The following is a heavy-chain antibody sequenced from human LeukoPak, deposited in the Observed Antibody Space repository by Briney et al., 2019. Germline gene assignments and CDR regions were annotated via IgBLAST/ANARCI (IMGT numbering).Heavy chain of an antibody. CDR1: GFSFSSYY. CDR3: VRENHGSFDY. J-gene: IGHJ4*02. D-gene: IGHD1-14*01. V-gene: IGHV3-21*01. CDR2: ISSSSTYI. Sequence: PGGSLRLSCVASGFSFSSYYVNWVRQAPGKGLEWVSCISSSSTYIYYADSVRGRFAISRDNAKNSLYLQMNSLRAEDTAVYYSVRENHGSFDYWGQGSLVTVSS.